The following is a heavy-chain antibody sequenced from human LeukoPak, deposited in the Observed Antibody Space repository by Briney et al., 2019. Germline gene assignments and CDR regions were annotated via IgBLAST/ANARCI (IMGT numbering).Heavy chain of an antibody. Sequence: GGSLRLSCVVSGFSLSEFWMHWVRQAPGKGLEWVSAISGSGGSTYYADSVKGRFTISRDNSKNTLYLQMNSLRAEDTAVYYCAKLHSSGWYGGYFDYWGQGTLVTVSS. J-gene: IGHJ4*02. CDR1: GFSLSEFW. D-gene: IGHD6-19*01. V-gene: IGHV3-23*01. CDR2: ISGSGGST. CDR3: AKLHSSGWYGGYFDY.